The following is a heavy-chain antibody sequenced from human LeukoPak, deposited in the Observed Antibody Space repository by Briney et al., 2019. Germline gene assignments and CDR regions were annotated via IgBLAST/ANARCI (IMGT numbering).Heavy chain of an antibody. CDR2: TNSGGTNT. V-gene: IGHV3-23*01. J-gene: IGHJ4*02. Sequence: QTGGSLRLSCATSGFPFSDFSMTWVRQAPGKGLEWISTTNSGGTNTYYAESVKGRFTISRDNSKNALYLQMSSLRVEDTAIYYCAKQSYARSLGEGGPGTLVNVSS. CDR1: GFPFSDFS. CDR3: AKQSYARSLGE. D-gene: IGHD2-8*01.